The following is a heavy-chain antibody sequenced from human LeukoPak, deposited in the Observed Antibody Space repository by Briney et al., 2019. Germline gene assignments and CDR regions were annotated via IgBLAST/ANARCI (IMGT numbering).Heavy chain of an antibody. CDR3: ARAATVPRVFDY. CDR2: INPSGGST. Sequence: ASVKVSCKASGYTFTSYYMHWVRQAPGQGLEWMGIINPSGGSTSYAQKFQGRVTMTRGTSTSTVYVELSSLRSEDTAVYYCARAATVPRVFDYWGQGTLVTVSS. V-gene: IGHV1-46*01. CDR1: GYTFTSYY. D-gene: IGHD4-17*01. J-gene: IGHJ4*02.